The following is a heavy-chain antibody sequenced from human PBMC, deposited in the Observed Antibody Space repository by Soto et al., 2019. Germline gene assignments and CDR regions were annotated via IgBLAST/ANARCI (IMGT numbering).Heavy chain of an antibody. D-gene: IGHD3-16*01. CDR1: GFTFSSYA. Sequence: PGGSLRLSCAASGFTFSSYAMSWVRQAPGKGLEWVSAISGSGGSTYYADSVKGRFTISRDNSKNMLFLQMNGRRAEDTALYYWVKNGGFYAGWGQGPLVTVSS. V-gene: IGHV3-23*01. CDR2: ISGSGGST. J-gene: IGHJ4*02. CDR3: VKNGGFYAG.